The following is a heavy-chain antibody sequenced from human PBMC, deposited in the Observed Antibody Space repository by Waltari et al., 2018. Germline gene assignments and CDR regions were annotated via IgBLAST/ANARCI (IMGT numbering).Heavy chain of an antibody. CDR1: GGTFSRYT. D-gene: IGHD4-4*01. CDR2: IIPILGLA. V-gene: IGHV1-69*02. J-gene: IGHJ4*02. Sequence: QVQLVQSGAEVKKPGSSVKVYCKASGGTFSRYTISWVRQVPGHGLELMGRIIPILGLANYAQKFQGRVTITADKSTSTAYMELSSLRSEDTAVYYCARSSEVEMTTIGADYFDYWGQGTLVTVSS. CDR3: ARSSEVEMTTIGADYFDY.